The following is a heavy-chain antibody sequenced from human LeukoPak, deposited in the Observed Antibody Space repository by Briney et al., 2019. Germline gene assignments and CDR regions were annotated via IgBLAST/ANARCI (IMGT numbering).Heavy chain of an antibody. CDR3: ATDMGERVPYRGSGSYRAFDI. V-gene: IGHV1-24*01. CDR2: FDSEDGET. CDR1: GYTLTELS. J-gene: IGHJ3*02. D-gene: IGHD3-10*01. Sequence: ASVKVFCKVSGYTLTELSIHWLRQAPGKGLEWMGGFDSEDGETIYAQKFQGRVTMAEDTSTDTAYMELSSLRSEDTAVYYCATDMGERVPYRGSGSYRAFDIWGQGTMVTVSS.